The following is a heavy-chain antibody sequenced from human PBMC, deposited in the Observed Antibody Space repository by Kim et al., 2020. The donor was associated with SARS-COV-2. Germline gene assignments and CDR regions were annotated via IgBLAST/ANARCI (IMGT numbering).Heavy chain of an antibody. V-gene: IGHV3-48*02. CDR2: ISSSSSTI. Sequence: GGSLRLSCAASGFTFSSYSMNWVRQAPGKGLEWVSYISSSSSTIYYADSVKGRFTISRDNAKNSLYLQMNSLRDEDTAVYYCARFDLTGYYRRAFDIWGQGTMVTVSS. J-gene: IGHJ3*02. CDR3: ARFDLTGYYRRAFDI. CDR1: GFTFSSYS. D-gene: IGHD3-9*01.